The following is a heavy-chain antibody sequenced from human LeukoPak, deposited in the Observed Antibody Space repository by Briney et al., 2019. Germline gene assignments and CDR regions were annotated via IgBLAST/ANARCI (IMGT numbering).Heavy chain of an antibody. CDR2: ISSSGSNI. D-gene: IGHD2-2*01. CDR3: ARDGSSTSSNFDY. J-gene: IGHJ4*02. CDR1: GFTFSDYY. V-gene: IGHV3-11*04. Sequence: GGSLRLSCAASGFTFSDYYMSWIRQAPGKGLEWVSYISSSGSNIYYADSVKGRFTISRDNAKNSLYLQMNSLRAEDTAVYYCARDGSSTSSNFDYWGQGTLVTVSS.